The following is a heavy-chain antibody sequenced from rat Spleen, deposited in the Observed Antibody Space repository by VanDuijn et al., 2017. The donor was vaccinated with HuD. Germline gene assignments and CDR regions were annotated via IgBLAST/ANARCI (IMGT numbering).Heavy chain of an antibody. CDR1: GFTFSNYD. J-gene: IGHJ3*01. D-gene: IGHD1-6*01. Sequence: EVQLVESGGGLVQPGRSMKLSCAASGFTFSNYDMAWVRQAPTKGLEWVASINFDGSGTYYRDSVKGRFTISRDNAKSTLYLQMDSLRSEDTATYYCATHDVYYGLRGNWFAYWGQGTLVTVSS. CDR2: INFDGSGT. V-gene: IGHV5-25*01. CDR3: ATHDVYYGLRGNWFAY.